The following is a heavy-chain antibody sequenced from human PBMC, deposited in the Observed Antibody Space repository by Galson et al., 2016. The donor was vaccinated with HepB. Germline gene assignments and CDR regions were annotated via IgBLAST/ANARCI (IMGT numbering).Heavy chain of an antibody. Sequence: SLRLSCAASGFTVSNHGMSWVRQAPGKGLDWVSSIGSDYSTYYADSVKGRFTISRDNSKNTLYLQMNSLGAEDTAIYYCAKIVRLGFISQRAFDIWGQGTMVTVSS. CDR1: GFTVSNHG. CDR2: IGSDYST. V-gene: IGHV3-23*01. D-gene: IGHD3-16*02. CDR3: AKIVRLGFISQRAFDI. J-gene: IGHJ3*02.